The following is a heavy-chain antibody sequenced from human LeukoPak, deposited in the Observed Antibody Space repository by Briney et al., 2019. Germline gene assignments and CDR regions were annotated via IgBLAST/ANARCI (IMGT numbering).Heavy chain of an antibody. Sequence: GGSLRLSCAASGFTFSSYAMHWVRQAPGKGLEWVAVISYDGSNKYYADSVKGRFTISRDNSKNTLYLQMNSLRAEDTVVYYCARGYDERWLQFHYFDYWGQGTLVTVSS. CDR3: ARGYDERWLQFHYFDY. CDR1: GFTFSSYA. V-gene: IGHV3-30-3*01. CDR2: ISYDGSNK. J-gene: IGHJ4*02. D-gene: IGHD5-24*01.